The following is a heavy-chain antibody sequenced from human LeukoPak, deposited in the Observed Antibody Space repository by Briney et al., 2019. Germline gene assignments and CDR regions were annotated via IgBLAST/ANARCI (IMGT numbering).Heavy chain of an antibody. J-gene: IGHJ4*02. CDR3: ARSTSDPTRGYSGYDPEYYFDY. Sequence: SETLSLTCTVSGGAISSYYWSWIRQPPGKGLEWIGYIYYSGSTNYNPSLKRRVTISVDTSKNQFSLKLSSVAAADTAVYYCARSTSDPTRGYSGYDPEYYFDYWGQGTLVTVSS. CDR1: GGAISSYY. CDR2: IYYSGST. D-gene: IGHD5-12*01. V-gene: IGHV4-59*01.